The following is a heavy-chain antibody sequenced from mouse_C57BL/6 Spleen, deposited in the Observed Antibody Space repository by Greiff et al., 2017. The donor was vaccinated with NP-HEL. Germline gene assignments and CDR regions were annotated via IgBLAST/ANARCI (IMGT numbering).Heavy chain of an antibody. Sequence: QVQLQQSGAELVRPGASVTLSCKASGYTFTDYEMHWVKQTPVHGLEWIGAIDPETGGTAYNQKFKGKAILTADKSSSTAYMELRSLTSEDSAVYYCTRGGDYDSYYAMGYWGQGTSVTVSS. D-gene: IGHD2-4*01. CDR3: TRGGDYDSYYAMGY. CDR1: GYTFTDYE. V-gene: IGHV1-15*01. J-gene: IGHJ4*01. CDR2: IDPETGGT.